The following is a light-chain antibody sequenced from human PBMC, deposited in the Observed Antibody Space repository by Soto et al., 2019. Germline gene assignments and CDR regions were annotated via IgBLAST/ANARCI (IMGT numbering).Light chain of an antibody. CDR3: HQYNNWPPIT. J-gene: IGKJ5*01. V-gene: IGKV3-15*01. CDR2: GAS. CDR1: QGINNN. Sequence: EIVMTQSPATLSVSPGERATLSCRASQGINNNLAWYQQKPGRAPRLLIYGASTRAPGIPARFSGSGFGTEFTLTISSLQSEDFALYSCHQYNNWPPITFGQGTRL.